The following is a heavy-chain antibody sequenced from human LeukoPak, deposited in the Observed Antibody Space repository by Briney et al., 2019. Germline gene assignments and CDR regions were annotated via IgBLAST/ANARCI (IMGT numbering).Heavy chain of an antibody. CDR1: GFTFSSYS. CDR3: ARRTDCGGYYIDY. J-gene: IGHJ4*02. D-gene: IGHD3-22*01. Sequence: GGSLRLSCTASGFTFSSYSMHWVRQAPGKGLEYVSAISSNVGSTFYANSVKGRFTISRDNSKNTLYLQMGSLRAEDMAVYFCARRTDCGGYYIDYWGQGTLVTVSS. CDR2: ISSNVGST. V-gene: IGHV3-64*01.